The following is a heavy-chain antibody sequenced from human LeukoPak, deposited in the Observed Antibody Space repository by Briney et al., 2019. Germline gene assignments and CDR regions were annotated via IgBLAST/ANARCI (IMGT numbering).Heavy chain of an antibody. Sequence: LSGGSLRLSCAASGFTFSNYWMHWVRQAPGKGLEWVSAISGNDDRTYYADSVKGRFTISRDNSKNTLYLQMNSLRAEDTAVYYCAKDCGGDCYYDSVYWGQGILVTVSS. D-gene: IGHD2-21*02. V-gene: IGHV3-23*01. CDR1: GFTFSNYW. CDR2: ISGNDDRT. CDR3: AKDCGGDCYYDSVY. J-gene: IGHJ4*02.